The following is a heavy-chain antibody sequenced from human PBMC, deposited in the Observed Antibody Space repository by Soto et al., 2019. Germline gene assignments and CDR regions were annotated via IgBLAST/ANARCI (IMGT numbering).Heavy chain of an antibody. V-gene: IGHV1-3*01. CDR2: INAGNGKT. J-gene: IGHJ4*02. D-gene: IGHD2-2*02. CDR3: ARDGDDCSTTRCYMIDY. CDR1: GYTFTTYA. Sequence: GASVKVSCKASGYTFTTYAMHWVRQAPGQRLEWMGWINAGNGKTKYSQNFQGRVTITRDTSATTAYMELSSLRSEDTAVYYCARDGDDCSTTRCYMIDYWGQGTPVPVYS.